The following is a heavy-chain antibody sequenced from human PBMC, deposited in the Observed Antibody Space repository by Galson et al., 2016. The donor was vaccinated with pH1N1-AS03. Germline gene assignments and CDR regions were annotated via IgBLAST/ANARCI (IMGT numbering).Heavy chain of an antibody. CDR2: ISYDGSNK. Sequence: SLRLSCAASGFTFSDFAMHWVRQAPGKGLDWVAVISYDGSNKYYEDSVKGRFTISRDSSKNTLYLQMNSLRPEDTAMYYCARDYIVGATRGAGTFDAWGHGTMVTVSS. CDR1: GFTFSDFA. CDR3: ARDYIVGATRGAGTFDA. D-gene: IGHD1-26*01. J-gene: IGHJ3*01. V-gene: IGHV3-30-3*01.